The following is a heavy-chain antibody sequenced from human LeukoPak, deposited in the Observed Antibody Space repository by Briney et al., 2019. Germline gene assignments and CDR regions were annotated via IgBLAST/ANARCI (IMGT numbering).Heavy chain of an antibody. CDR1: GFTFSNAW. Sequence: PGESLRLSCAASGFTFSNAWMSWVRQAPGKGLEWVGRIKSKTDGGTTDYAAPVKGRFAISRDDSKNTLYLQMNSLKTEDTAVHYCTTRTGRGYGEHDYWGQGTLVTVSS. J-gene: IGHJ4*02. CDR2: IKSKTDGGTT. CDR3: TTRTGRGYGEHDY. D-gene: IGHD4-17*01. V-gene: IGHV3-15*01.